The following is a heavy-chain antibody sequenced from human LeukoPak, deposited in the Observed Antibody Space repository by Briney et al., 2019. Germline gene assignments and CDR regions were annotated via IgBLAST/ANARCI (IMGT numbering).Heavy chain of an antibody. Sequence: GGSLGLSCAASGFTFSSYSMNWVRQGPGKGLEWVSSISSSSGDIYYTDSVRGRFTISRDNAKNSLYLQMNSLRAEDTAVYYCARFGASTIDYWGQGILVTVSS. V-gene: IGHV3-21*01. CDR3: ARFGASTIDY. J-gene: IGHJ4*02. CDR1: GFTFSSYS. D-gene: IGHD3-3*01. CDR2: ISSSSGDI.